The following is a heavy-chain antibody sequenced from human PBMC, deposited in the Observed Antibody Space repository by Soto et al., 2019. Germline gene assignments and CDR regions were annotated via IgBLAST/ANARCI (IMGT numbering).Heavy chain of an antibody. CDR1: GGSISSGGYY. D-gene: IGHD2-2*01. J-gene: IGHJ4*02. CDR3: ARGYSVPAAPYFDY. Sequence: PSETLSLTCTVSGGSISSGGYYWSWIRQHPGKGLEWIGYIYYSGSTYYNPSLKSRVTISVDTSKNQFSLKLSSVTAADTAVYYCARGYSVPAAPYFDYWGQGTLVTVSS. V-gene: IGHV4-31*03. CDR2: IYYSGST.